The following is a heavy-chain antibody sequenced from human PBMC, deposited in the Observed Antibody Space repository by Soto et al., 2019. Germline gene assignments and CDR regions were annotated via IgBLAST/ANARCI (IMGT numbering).Heavy chain of an antibody. J-gene: IGHJ4*02. CDR3: ARLKYSSSPTIDY. Sequence: GESLKISCKGSGYSFTSYWISWVRQMPGKGLEWMGKIDPSDYYTNYSPSFQGHVTISADKSISTAYLQWRSLKASDTAMYYCARLKYSSSPTIDYWGQGTLVTVSS. CDR2: IDPSDYYT. CDR1: GYSFTSYW. V-gene: IGHV5-10-1*01. D-gene: IGHD6-6*01.